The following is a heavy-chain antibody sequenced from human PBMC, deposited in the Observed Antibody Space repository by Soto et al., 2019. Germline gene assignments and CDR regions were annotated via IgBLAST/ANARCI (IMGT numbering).Heavy chain of an antibody. CDR2: ISSSSSYI. Sequence: GGSLRLSCAASGFTFSSYSMNLVRQAPGKGLEWVSSISSSSSYIYYAESVKGRFTISRDNDKNSLYLQMNSLRAEDTAVYYCARDLNKSTSYWGQGPRVTVYS. J-gene: IGHJ4*02. CDR1: GFTFSSYS. CDR3: ARDLNKSTSY. V-gene: IGHV3-21*01. D-gene: IGHD3-9*01.